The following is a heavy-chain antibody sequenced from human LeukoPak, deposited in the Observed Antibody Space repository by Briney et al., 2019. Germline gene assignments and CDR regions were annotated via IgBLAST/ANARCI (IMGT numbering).Heavy chain of an antibody. J-gene: IGHJ4*02. Sequence: GGSLRLSCAGSVTNAWMTWVRQAPGKGLEWVGRIKTTNEGGPTDYAAPAKGRVTISRDDSKSALYLEMNSLETEDSAVYYCTADLSDSAGYSFEYWGQGTLVTVSS. D-gene: IGHD3-22*01. CDR1: VTNAW. CDR2: IKTTNEGGPT. V-gene: IGHV3-15*01. CDR3: TADLSDSAGYSFEY.